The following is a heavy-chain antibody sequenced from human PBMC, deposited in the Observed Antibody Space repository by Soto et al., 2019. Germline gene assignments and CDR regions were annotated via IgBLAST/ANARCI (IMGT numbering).Heavy chain of an antibody. Sequence: QVQLVQSGAEVKKPGSSVKVSCKASGGTFSSYTISWVRQAPGQGREWMGRIIPILGIANYAQKFQGRVTITADKSTSTAYMELSSLRSEDTAVYYCATSEYSGYSYYFDYWGQGTLVTVSS. V-gene: IGHV1-69*02. D-gene: IGHD5-12*01. CDR3: ATSEYSGYSYYFDY. CDR1: GGTFSSYT. CDR2: IIPILGIA. J-gene: IGHJ4*02.